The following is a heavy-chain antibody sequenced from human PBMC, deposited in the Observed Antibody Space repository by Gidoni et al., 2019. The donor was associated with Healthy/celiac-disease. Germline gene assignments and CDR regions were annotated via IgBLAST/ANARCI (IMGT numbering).Heavy chain of an antibody. CDR2: IWYDGSNK. V-gene: IGHV3-33*01. CDR3: ARDQTQWELPGFDY. J-gene: IGHJ4*02. D-gene: IGHD1-26*01. CDR1: GFTFGSYG. Sequence: QAQLVESGGGVVQPGRSLRLTCAASGFTFGSYGMHWVRQAPGKGLEWVAVIWYDGSNKYYADSVKGRFTISRDNSKNTLYLQMNSLRAEDTAVYYCARDQTQWELPGFDYWGQGTLVTVSS.